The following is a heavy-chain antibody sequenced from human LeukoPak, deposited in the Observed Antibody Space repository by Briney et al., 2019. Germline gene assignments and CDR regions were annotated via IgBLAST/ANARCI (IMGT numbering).Heavy chain of an antibody. CDR3: ASGGPRDELLSRFDY. V-gene: IGHV3-48*01. D-gene: IGHD1-26*01. CDR1: GFTFSSYS. Sequence: PGGSLRLSCAASGFTFSSYSMNWVRQAPGKGLEWVSYISSSSSTIYYADSVKGRSTISRDNAKNSLYLQMNSLRAEDTAVYYCASGGPRDELLSRFDYWGQGTLVTVSS. J-gene: IGHJ4*02. CDR2: ISSSSSTI.